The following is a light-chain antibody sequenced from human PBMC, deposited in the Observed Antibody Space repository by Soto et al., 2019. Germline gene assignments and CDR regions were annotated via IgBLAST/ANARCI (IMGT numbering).Light chain of an antibody. Sequence: EIVLTRAPGTRSLVQGKRATLSCIASESISRDYLAWYQQRLGQAPRLLIYGASSGATGITDRFSGSGSGTDFTITISRLEPEDFAIYYCQQYGGVPYTVGPGTKVEIK. CDR1: ESISRDY. V-gene: IGKV3-20*01. CDR2: GAS. CDR3: QQYGGVPYT. J-gene: IGKJ2*01.